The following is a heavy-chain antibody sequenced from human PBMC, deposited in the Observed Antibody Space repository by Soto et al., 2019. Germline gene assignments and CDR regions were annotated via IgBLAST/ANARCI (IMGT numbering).Heavy chain of an antibody. V-gene: IGHV3-21*01. CDR1: RFTSGYHA. CDR3: ARDRYSSSFYYYYGMDV. J-gene: IGHJ6*02. CDR2: ISSSSSYI. D-gene: IGHD6-6*01. Sequence: PGGSLRLSCAASRFTSGYHAMNWVRQAPGKGLEWVSSISSSSSYIYYADSVKGRFTISRDNAKNSLYLQMNSLRAEDTAVYYCARDRYSSSFYYYYGMDVWGQGTTVTVSS.